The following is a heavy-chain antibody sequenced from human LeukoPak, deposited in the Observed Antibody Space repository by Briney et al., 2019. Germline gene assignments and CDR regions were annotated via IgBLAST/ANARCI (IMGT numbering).Heavy chain of an antibody. D-gene: IGHD3-3*01. J-gene: IGHJ6*03. CDR2: INTNTGNP. V-gene: IGHV7-4-1*02. Sequence: GASVKVSCKASGYTFTNYAMNWVRQAPGQGLEWMGWINTNTGNPTYAQGFTGRFVFSLDTSVSTAYLQISSLKAEDTAVYYCARGERIFGVVGDMDVWGKGTTVTVSS. CDR1: GYTFTNYA. CDR3: ARGERIFGVVGDMDV.